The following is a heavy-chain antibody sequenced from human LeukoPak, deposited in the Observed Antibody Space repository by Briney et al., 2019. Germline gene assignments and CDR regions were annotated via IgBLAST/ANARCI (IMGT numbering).Heavy chain of an antibody. J-gene: IGHJ3*02. CDR3: ASGVAYYGSGSYYSPIRVGAFDI. V-gene: IGHV1-3*01. D-gene: IGHD3-10*01. Sequence: ASVKVSCKASGYTFTSYAMHWVRQAPGQRLEWMGWINAGNGNTKYSQKFQGRVTITRDTSASTAYMELSSLRSEDTAVYYCASGVAYYGSGSYYSPIRVGAFDIWGQGTMVTVSS. CDR1: GYTFTSYA. CDR2: INAGNGNT.